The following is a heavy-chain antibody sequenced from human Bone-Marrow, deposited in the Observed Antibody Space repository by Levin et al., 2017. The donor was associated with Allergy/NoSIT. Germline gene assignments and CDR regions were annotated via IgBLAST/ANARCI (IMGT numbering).Heavy chain of an antibody. J-gene: IGHJ4*02. V-gene: IGHV3-73*01. Sequence: GESLKISCAASGFTFSGSAMHWVRQASGKGLEWVGRIRSKANSYATAYAASVKGRFTISRDDSKNTAYLQMNSLKTEDTAVYYCTRRRARDYGDYADFDYWGQGTLVTVSS. D-gene: IGHD4-17*01. CDR2: IRSKANSYAT. CDR3: TRRRARDYGDYADFDY. CDR1: GFTFSGSA.